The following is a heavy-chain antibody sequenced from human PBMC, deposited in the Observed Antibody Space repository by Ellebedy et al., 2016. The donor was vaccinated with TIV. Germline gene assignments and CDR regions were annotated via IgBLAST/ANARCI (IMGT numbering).Heavy chain of an antibody. CDR3: ARGHGDYDGGMDV. CDR2: IGEDGSKK. D-gene: IGHD4-17*01. CDR1: GFTFSRHW. J-gene: IGHJ6*02. Sequence: GGSLRLSCAASGFTFSRHWMTWVRQAPGKGLEWVATIGEDGSKKYYADSVKGRFTISRDNPKNTLYVQMNSLRAEDTAVYYCARGHGDYDGGMDVWGQGTTVTVSS. V-gene: IGHV3-7*01.